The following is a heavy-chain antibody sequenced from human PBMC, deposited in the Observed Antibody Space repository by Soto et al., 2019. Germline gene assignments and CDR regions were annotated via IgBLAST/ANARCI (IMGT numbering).Heavy chain of an antibody. J-gene: IGHJ4*02. D-gene: IGHD1-26*01. CDR3: ARDTGGSYDY. V-gene: IGHV3-72*01. CDR2: SRDKANSYNT. Sequence: GGSLRLSCAASGFTFCDYYMDWVRQVPGKGLEWVGRSRDKANSYNTEYAASVKGRFSISRDDSKDSMYLQMDSLKTEDTAVYYCARDTGGSYDYWGQGALVTVSS. CDR1: GFTFCDYY.